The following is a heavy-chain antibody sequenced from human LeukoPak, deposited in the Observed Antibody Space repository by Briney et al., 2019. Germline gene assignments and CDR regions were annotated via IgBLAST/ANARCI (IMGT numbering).Heavy chain of an antibody. D-gene: IGHD1-1*01. CDR3: ARDGSPSTYYYYMDV. Sequence: SQTLSLTCTVSGGSISSGSYYWSWIRQPAGKGLEWIGRIYTSGSTNYNPSLKSRVTISVDTSKNQFSLKLSSVTAADTAVYYCARDGSPSTYYYYMDVWGKGTTVTVSS. CDR2: IYTSGST. CDR1: GGSISSGSYY. J-gene: IGHJ6*03. V-gene: IGHV4-61*02.